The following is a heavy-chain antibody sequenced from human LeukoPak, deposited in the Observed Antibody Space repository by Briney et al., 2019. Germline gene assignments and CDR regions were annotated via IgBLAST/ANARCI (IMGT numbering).Heavy chain of an antibody. J-gene: IGHJ4*02. D-gene: IGHD3-10*01. V-gene: IGHV3-74*01. Sequence: GGSLRLSCAASGFTFNRYWMHWVRQVPGKGLVWVSRINSDGSSTTYADSVKGRFTISRDDSKNTVYLQMNSLRAEDTAVYSCAKYTSGTSYRGLDQWGQGTLVTVSS. CDR1: GFTFNRYW. CDR2: INSDGSST. CDR3: AKYTSGTSYRGLDQ.